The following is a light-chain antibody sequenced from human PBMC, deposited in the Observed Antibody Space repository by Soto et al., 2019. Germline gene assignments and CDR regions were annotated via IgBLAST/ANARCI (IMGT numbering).Light chain of an antibody. J-gene: IGKJ1*01. CDR1: QSVSSY. V-gene: IGKV3-11*01. CDR3: QQRSNWPLT. CDR2: DAS. Sequence: DIVLTQSPATLSLSPWERVILSCRAIQSVSSYLAWYQQRFGQAPRLLIHDASNRATGVPDRFSGSGSGTDFALTISSLEPEEFAVYYCQQRSNWPLTFGQGTKVDIK.